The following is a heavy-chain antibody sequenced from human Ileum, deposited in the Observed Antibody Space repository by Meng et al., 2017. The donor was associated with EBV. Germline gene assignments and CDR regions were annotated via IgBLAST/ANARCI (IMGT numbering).Heavy chain of an antibody. V-gene: IGHV4-4*02. CDR3: ASNGAFSLDH. D-gene: IGHD2-8*01. CDR2: IHHTRGP. CDR1: GDSISNEHW. Sequence: VQLQDSGPGLVGPSGTLSLTCSVSGDSISNEHWWSWVRQSPGKGLEWIGEIHHTRGPNYNPSLKSRVIISVDKSNNHFSLRLSAVTAADTAVYYCASNGAFSLDHWGQGTLVTVSS. J-gene: IGHJ4*02.